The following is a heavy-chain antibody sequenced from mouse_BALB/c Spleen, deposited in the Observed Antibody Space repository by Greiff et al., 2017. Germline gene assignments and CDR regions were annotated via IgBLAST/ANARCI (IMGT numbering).Heavy chain of an antibody. Sequence: EVMLVESGGGLVQPGGSRKLSCAASGFTFSDYGMAWVRQAPGKGPEWVAFISNLAYSIYYADTVTGRFTISRENAKNTLYLEMSSLRSEDTAMYYCARDGKTARDTWFAYWGQGTLVTVSA. D-gene: IGHD3-2*01. V-gene: IGHV5-15*02. J-gene: IGHJ3*01. CDR2: ISNLAYSI. CDR1: GFTFSDYG. CDR3: ARDGKTARDTWFAY.